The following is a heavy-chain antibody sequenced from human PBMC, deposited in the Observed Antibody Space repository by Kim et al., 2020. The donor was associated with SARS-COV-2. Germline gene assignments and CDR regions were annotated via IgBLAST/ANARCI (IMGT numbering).Heavy chain of an antibody. D-gene: IGHD2-2*01. Sequence: ASVKVSCKASGYTFTSYGISWVRQAPGQGLEWMGWISAYNGNTNYAQKLQGRVTMTTDTSTSTAYMELRSLRSDDTAVYYCAREACGSSTSCYSYSYYYYYMDVWGKGTTVTVSS. CDR2: ISAYNGNT. J-gene: IGHJ6*03. CDR3: AREACGSSTSCYSYSYYYYYMDV. V-gene: IGHV1-18*01. CDR1: GYTFTSYG.